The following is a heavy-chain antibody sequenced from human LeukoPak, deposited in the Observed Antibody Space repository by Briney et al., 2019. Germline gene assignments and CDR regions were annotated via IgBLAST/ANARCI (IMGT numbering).Heavy chain of an antibody. CDR1: GGSISSGTYY. J-gene: IGHJ2*01. V-gene: IGHV4-61*02. Sequence: KPSETLSLTCTVSGGSISSGTYYWNWIRRPAGKGLEWIGRIYNSGSTIYNPSLKSRVTISVDTSKNQFSLKLSSVAAADTALYYCAREDYYATGDSETYWYFDLWGRGTLVTVSS. CDR2: IYNSGST. D-gene: IGHD2-21*01. CDR3: AREDYYATGDSETYWYFDL.